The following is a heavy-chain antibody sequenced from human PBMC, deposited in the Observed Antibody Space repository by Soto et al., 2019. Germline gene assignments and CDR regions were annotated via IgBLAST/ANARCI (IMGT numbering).Heavy chain of an antibody. CDR1: GFTFSSYA. V-gene: IGHV3-30-3*01. J-gene: IGHJ6*02. D-gene: IGHD2-15*01. Sequence: QVQLVESGGGVVQPGRSLRLSCAASGFTFSSYAMHWVRQAPGKGLEWVAVISYDGSNKYYADSVKGRFTISRDNSKNTLYLQMNSLRAEDTAVYYCAREYCSGGSCYLYYYYGMDVWGQGTTVTVSS. CDR3: AREYCSGGSCYLYYYYGMDV. CDR2: ISYDGSNK.